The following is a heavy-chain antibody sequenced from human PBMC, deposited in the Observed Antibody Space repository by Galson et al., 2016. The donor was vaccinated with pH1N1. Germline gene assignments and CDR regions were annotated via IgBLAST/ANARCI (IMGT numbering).Heavy chain of an antibody. CDR2: MNPNSGNT. Sequence: SVKVSCKASGYTFTNFDINWVRQATGQGLEWMGWMNPNSGNTGYTQKFQGRVTMTRNTSIRTAYMELSRLRSDDTAIYYCARETDPGLYFDYWGQGTLVTVSS. V-gene: IGHV1-8*01. J-gene: IGHJ4*02. CDR1: GYTFTNFD. CDR3: ARETDPGLYFDY. D-gene: IGHD2-8*02.